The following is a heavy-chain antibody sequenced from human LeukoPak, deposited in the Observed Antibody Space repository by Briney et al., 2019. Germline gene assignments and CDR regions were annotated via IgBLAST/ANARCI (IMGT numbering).Heavy chain of an antibody. J-gene: IGHJ6*04. D-gene: IGHD6-6*01. Sequence: GGSLRLSCVASGFTFINYEINWVRQAPGKGLEWVSYIDRSATTYYADSAKGRFTISRDSAKNSVSLQMNSLRTEDTAVYYCARAPGSTAAHHFYAMDVWGKGTTVIVSS. CDR3: ARAPGSTAAHHFYAMDV. CDR2: IDRSATT. V-gene: IGHV3-48*03. CDR1: GFTFINYE.